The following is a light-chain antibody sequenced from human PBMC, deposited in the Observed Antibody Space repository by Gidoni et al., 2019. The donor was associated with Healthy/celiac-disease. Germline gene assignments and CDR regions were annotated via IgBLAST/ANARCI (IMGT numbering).Light chain of an antibody. CDR2: GNS. CDR3: QSYDSSLSGYV. Sequence: QSSLTQPPSVSGAPAPTVTISCTGTSSNIGAGYDVPWYQQLPGTAPKLLIYGNSNRPSGVPDRFSGSKSGTSASLAITGLQAEDEADYYCQSYDSSLSGYVFGTGTKVTVL. V-gene: IGLV1-40*01. CDR1: SSNIGAGYD. J-gene: IGLJ1*01.